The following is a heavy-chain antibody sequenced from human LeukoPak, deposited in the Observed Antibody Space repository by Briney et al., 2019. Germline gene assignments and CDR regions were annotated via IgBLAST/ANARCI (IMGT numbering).Heavy chain of an antibody. V-gene: IGHV3-23*02. CDR3: AKDPPRGSSDSFDI. CDR2: ISGSGSSS. D-gene: IGHD6-19*01. J-gene: IGHJ3*02. Sequence: GGSPRLSCVASGFTFSNYAMNWVRQAPGKGLEWVSGISGSGSSSYYVDSVKGRFTISRDNSKNTLYLQLDSLRAEDSAVYYCAKDPPRGSSDSFDIWGQGTGITVSS. CDR1: GFTFSNYA.